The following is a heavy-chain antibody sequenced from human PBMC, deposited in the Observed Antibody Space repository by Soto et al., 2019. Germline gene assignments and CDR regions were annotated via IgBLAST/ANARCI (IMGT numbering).Heavy chain of an antibody. J-gene: IGHJ5*02. V-gene: IGHV1-69*13. CDR3: ARSPQYCSGGSCYLSWFDP. Sequence: SVNVSCKAGAGTFSSYAISWVRQAPGQGLEWMGGIIPIFGTANYAQKFQGRVTITADESTSTAYMELSSLRSEDTAVYYCARSPQYCSGGSCYLSWFDPWGQGTLVTVSS. D-gene: IGHD2-15*01. CDR1: AGTFSSYA. CDR2: IIPIFGTA.